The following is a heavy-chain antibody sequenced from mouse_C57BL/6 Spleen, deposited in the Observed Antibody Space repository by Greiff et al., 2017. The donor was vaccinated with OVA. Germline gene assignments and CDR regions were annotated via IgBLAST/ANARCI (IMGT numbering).Heavy chain of an antibody. Sequence: VQLQQSGAELVKPGASVKMSCKASGYTFTTYPIEWMKQNHGKSLEWIGNFHPYNDDTKYNEKFKGKATLTVEKSSSTAYLELSRLTSDDSAVYYCARKYDYDGAWFGYWGQGTLVTVSA. CDR1: GYTFTTYP. CDR2: FHPYNDDT. CDR3: ARKYDYDGAWFGY. D-gene: IGHD2-4*01. V-gene: IGHV1-47*01. J-gene: IGHJ3*01.